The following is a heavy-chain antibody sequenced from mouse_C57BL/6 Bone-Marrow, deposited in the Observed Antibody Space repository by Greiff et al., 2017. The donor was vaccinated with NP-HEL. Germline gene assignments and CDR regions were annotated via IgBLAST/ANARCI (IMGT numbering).Heavy chain of an antibody. CDR3: ARGIIYYDSYFDY. D-gene: IGHD2-4*01. V-gene: IGHV5-17*01. J-gene: IGHJ2*01. CDR1: GFTFSDYG. Sequence: EVQRVESGGGLVKPGGSLKLSCAASGFTFSDYGMHWVRQAPEKGLEWVAYISSGSSTIYYADTVKGRFTISRDNAKNTLFLQMTSLRSEDTAMYYCARGIIYYDSYFDYWGQGTTLTVSS. CDR2: ISSGSSTI.